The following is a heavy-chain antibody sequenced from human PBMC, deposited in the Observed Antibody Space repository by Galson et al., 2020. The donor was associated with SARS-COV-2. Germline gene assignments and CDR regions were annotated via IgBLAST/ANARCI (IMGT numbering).Heavy chain of an antibody. V-gene: IGHV4-34*01. D-gene: IGHD2-21*01. Sequence: SETLSLTCAVYGGSFSGYYWSWIRQPPGKGLEWIGEINHSGSTNYNPSLKSRVTISVDTSKNQFSLKLSSVTAADTAVYYCARGLLLPRASWGQGTLVTVSS. CDR3: ARGLLLPRAS. J-gene: IGHJ4*02. CDR1: GGSFSGYY. CDR2: INHSGST.